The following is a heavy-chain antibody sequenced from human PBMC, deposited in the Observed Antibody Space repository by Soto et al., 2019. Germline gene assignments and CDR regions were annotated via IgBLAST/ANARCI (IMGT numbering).Heavy chain of an antibody. CDR1: GFTFSSYA. CDR3: ARDLLSGTGYFLEWSYGMDV. Sequence: PGGSLRLSCAASGFTFSSYAMHWVRQAPGKGLEWVAVISYDGSNKYYADSVKGRFTISRDNSKNTLYLQMNSLRAEDTAVYYCARDLLSGTGYFLEWSYGMDVWGQGTTVTVSS. V-gene: IGHV3-30-3*01. CDR2: ISYDGSNK. D-gene: IGHD3-3*01. J-gene: IGHJ6*02.